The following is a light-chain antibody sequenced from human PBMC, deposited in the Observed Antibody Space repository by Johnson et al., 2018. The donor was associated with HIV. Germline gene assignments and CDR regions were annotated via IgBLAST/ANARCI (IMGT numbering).Light chain of an antibody. CDR1: SSNIGNNY. J-gene: IGLJ1*01. Sequence: QSVLTQPPSVSAAPGQKVTISCSGSSSNIGNNYVSWYQQVPGAAPKLLIYDNGKRPSGIPDRFSGSKSGTSATLGITGLQTGDEADYYGGTWGSSLRSGFFGTGTKVTVL. CDR3: GTWGSSLRSGF. CDR2: DNG. V-gene: IGLV1-51*01.